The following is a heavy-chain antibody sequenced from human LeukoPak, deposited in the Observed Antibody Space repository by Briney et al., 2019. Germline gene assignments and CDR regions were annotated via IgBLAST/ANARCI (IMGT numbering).Heavy chain of an antibody. CDR1: GGSFSGYY. V-gene: IGHV4-34*01. CDR3: ARLPGRRRRWGYYMDV. D-gene: IGHD3-16*01. J-gene: IGHJ6*03. Sequence: SETLSLTCAVYGGSFSGYYRSWIRQPPGKGLEWIGEINHSGSTNYNPSLKSRVTISVDTSKNQFSLKLSSVTAADTAVYYCARLPGRRRRWGYYMDVWGKGTTVTVSS. CDR2: INHSGST.